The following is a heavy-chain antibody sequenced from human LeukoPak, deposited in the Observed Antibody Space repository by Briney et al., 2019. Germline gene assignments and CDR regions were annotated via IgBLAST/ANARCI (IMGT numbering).Heavy chain of an antibody. CDR1: GGTFSSYA. CDR3: AAVPKVPAAEYYYYMDV. Sequence: GASVKVSRKASGGTFSSYAISWVRQAPGQGLEWMGGIIPIFGTANYAQKFQGRVTITADESTSTAYMELSSLRSEDTAVYYCAAVPKVPAAEYYYYMDVWGKGTTVTVSS. V-gene: IGHV1-69*13. D-gene: IGHD2-2*01. J-gene: IGHJ6*03. CDR2: IIPIFGTA.